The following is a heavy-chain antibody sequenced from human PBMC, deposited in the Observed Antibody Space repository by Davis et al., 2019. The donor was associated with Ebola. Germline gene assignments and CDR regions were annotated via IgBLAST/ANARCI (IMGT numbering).Heavy chain of an antibody. CDR1: GFTFSSYA. J-gene: IGHJ5*02. CDR2: ISGSGGST. D-gene: IGHD1-26*01. V-gene: IGHV3-23*01. CDR3: AKERESGSYRPSLYNWFDP. Sequence: PGGSLRLSCAASGFTFSSYAMSWVRQAPGKGLEWVSAISGSGGSTYYADSVKGRFTISRDNSKNTLYLQMNSLRAEDTAVYYCAKERESGSYRPSLYNWFDPWGQGTLVTVSS.